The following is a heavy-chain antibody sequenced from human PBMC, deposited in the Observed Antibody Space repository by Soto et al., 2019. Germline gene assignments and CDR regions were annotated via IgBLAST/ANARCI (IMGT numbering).Heavy chain of an antibody. Sequence: QVQLVESGGGVLQPGRSLRLSCAASGFTFSSYGMHWVRQAPGKGLEWVAVIWYDGSNKYYADSVKGRFTISRDNSKNTLYLQMNSLRAEXXXXYYCARDGVAANSFDYWGQGTL. CDR2: IWYDGSNK. J-gene: IGHJ4*02. V-gene: IGHV3-33*01. D-gene: IGHD2-15*01. CDR1: GFTFSSYG. CDR3: ARDGVAANSFDY.